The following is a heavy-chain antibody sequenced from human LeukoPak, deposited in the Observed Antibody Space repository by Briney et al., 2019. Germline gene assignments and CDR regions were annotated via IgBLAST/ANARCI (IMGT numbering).Heavy chain of an antibody. Sequence: GGSLRLSCAASGFSFSNYGMNWVRQAPGKGLEWVAVISYDGSNKYYADSVKGRFTISRDNSKNTLYLQMNSLRAEDTAVYYCAKAVAAGANWFDPWGQGTLVTVSS. V-gene: IGHV3-30*18. D-gene: IGHD6-19*01. CDR2: ISYDGSNK. CDR3: AKAVAAGANWFDP. J-gene: IGHJ5*02. CDR1: GFSFSNYG.